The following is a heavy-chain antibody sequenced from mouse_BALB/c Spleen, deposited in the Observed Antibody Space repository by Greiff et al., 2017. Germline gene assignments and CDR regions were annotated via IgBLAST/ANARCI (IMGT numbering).Heavy chain of an antibody. D-gene: IGHD2-2*01. V-gene: IGHV2-2*02. Sequence: VQLQQSGPGLVQPSQSLSITCTVSGFSLTSYGVHWVRQSPGKGLEWLGVIWSGGSTDYNAAFISRLSISKDNSKSQVFFKMNSLQANDTAIYYCARGRGNGYPFAYWGQGTLVTVSA. J-gene: IGHJ3*01. CDR2: IWSGGST. CDR1: GFSLTSYG. CDR3: ARGRGNGYPFAY.